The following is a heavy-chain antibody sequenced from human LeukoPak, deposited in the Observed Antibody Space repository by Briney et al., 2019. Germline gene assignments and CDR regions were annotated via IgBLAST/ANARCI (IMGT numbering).Heavy chain of an antibody. CDR1: GGSISSSGYY. CDR3: ARVLKGATMFDP. V-gene: IGHV4-39*07. CDR2: IYYSGST. D-gene: IGHD1-26*01. Sequence: SETLSLTCTVSGGSISSSGYYWGWIRQPPGKGLKWIGSIYYSGSTYYNPSLKSRVTISLDTSKNQFSLKLSSVTAADTAVYYCARVLKGATMFDPWGQGTLVTVSS. J-gene: IGHJ5*02.